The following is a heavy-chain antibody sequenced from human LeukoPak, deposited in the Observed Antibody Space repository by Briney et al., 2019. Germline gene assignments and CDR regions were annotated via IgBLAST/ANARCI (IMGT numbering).Heavy chain of an antibody. D-gene: IGHD3-9*01. CDR2: IYPGDSDT. V-gene: IGHV5-51*01. Sequence: GESLKISCQGSGSSFISYWIGWVRQLTGKGLEWMGIIYPGDSDTRYSPSFQGQVTISADKSISTAYLQWSSLKASDTAMYYCARHDAEYYDILTGYRVGAFDYWGQGTLVTVSS. J-gene: IGHJ4*02. CDR3: ARHDAEYYDILTGYRVGAFDY. CDR1: GSSFISYW.